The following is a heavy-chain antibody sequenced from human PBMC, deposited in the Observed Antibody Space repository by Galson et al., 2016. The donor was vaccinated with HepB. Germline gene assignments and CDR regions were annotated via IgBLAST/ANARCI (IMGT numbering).Heavy chain of an antibody. Sequence: SETLSLTCAVSGGSLSGSYWTWIRQPPGKGLEWVGEINHSGATDYNPSLKSRVTISIDTSKNQFSLTLTSVTAADTAVFYCARGSGNYYDVFDTWGQGNLVIVSA. CDR3: ARGSGNYYDVFDT. CDR1: GGSLSGSY. J-gene: IGHJ5*02. V-gene: IGHV4-34*01. D-gene: IGHD3-22*01. CDR2: INHSGAT.